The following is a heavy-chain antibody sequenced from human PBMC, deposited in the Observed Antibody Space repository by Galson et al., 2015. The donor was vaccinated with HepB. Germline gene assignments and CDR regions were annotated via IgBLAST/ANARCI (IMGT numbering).Heavy chain of an antibody. J-gene: IGHJ4*02. CDR2: ISYDGSNK. CDR3: AKDLETGTTIRYFDY. D-gene: IGHD1-1*01. V-gene: IGHV3-30*18. CDR1: GFTFSSYG. Sequence: SLRLSCAASGFTFSSYGMHWVRQAPGKGLEWVAVISYDGSNKYYADSVKGRFTISRDNSKNTLHLQMNSLRAEDTAVYYCAKDLETGTTIRYFDYWGQGTLVTVSS.